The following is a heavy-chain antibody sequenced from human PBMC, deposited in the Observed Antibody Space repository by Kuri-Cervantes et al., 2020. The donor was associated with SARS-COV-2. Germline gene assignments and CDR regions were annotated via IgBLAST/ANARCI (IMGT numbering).Heavy chain of an antibody. CDR1: GGSISSSSYY. J-gene: IGHJ6*03. D-gene: IGHD3-3*01. CDR3: AGHLYYDVWSGYSRGSRYYYYYMDA. V-gene: IGHV4-39*01. CDR2: IYYSGST. Sequence: SETLSRTCTVSGGSISSSSYYWGWIRQPPGKGLEWIGSIYYSGSTNYNPSLKSRVTISIDTFKNQFSLNLSSVTAADTAVYYFAGHLYYDVWSGYSRGSRYYYYYMDAWGKGTTVTVSS.